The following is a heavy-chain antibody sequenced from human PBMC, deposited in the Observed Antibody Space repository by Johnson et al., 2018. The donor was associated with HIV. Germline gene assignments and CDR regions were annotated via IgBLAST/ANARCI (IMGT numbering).Heavy chain of an antibody. CDR2: IKSKTDGGTP. CDR3: TTDPPGMSSTSERDAFDI. Sequence: VQLVESGGGLVQPGGSLRLSCAASGFTFSNDWMSWVRQAPGKGLEWVGRIKSKTDGGTPDYAEPVKGRFTIPRDDSNNTLYLQMNSLKTEDTTVYYCTTDPPGMSSTSERDAFDIWGQGTMVTVSS. D-gene: IGHD2-2*01. V-gene: IGHV3-15*01. J-gene: IGHJ3*02. CDR1: GFTFSNDW.